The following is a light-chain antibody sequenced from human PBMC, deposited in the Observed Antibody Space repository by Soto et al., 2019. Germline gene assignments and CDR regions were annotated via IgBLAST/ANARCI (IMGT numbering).Light chain of an antibody. CDR3: QQYNNWLPYT. Sequence: EIVMTQSPATLSVSPGERATLSCRASQSISSNLAWYQQKPGQAPRLLIYDASTRATGIPARFSGSGSGTEFTLTISSLQSEDFAVYYCQQYNNWLPYTVGQGTKLEIK. J-gene: IGKJ2*01. V-gene: IGKV3-15*01. CDR1: QSISSN. CDR2: DAS.